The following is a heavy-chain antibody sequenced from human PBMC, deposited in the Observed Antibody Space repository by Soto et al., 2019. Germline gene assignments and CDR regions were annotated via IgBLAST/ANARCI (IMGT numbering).Heavy chain of an antibody. V-gene: IGHV3-48*02. CDR3: ARDASPYTTSWYYFDY. Sequence: EVQLVESGGGLVQPGGSLRLSCAASGFMFSSYSMNWVRQAPGKGLEWVSFISSSSSTIYYADSVKDRFTISRDNAKNSLYLQMNSLRDEDTAVYYCARDASPYTTSWYYFDYWGQGTLVTVSS. CDR2: ISSSSSTI. D-gene: IGHD3-16*01. CDR1: GFMFSSYS. J-gene: IGHJ4*02.